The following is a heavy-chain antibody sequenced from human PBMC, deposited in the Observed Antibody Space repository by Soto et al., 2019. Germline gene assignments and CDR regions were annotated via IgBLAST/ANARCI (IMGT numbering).Heavy chain of an antibody. Sequence: GGSLRLSCAASGFTFSNAWMSWVRQAPGKGLEWVGRIRNKNDGGTTDYAVPVKGRFTISRDDSKDTLYVQMNSLKTEDTAVYYCTEMNDRDAFRIWGQGTMVTVSS. CDR2: IRNKNDGGTT. V-gene: IGHV3-15*01. CDR3: TEMNDRDAFRI. CDR1: GFTFSNAW. J-gene: IGHJ3*02. D-gene: IGHD1-1*01.